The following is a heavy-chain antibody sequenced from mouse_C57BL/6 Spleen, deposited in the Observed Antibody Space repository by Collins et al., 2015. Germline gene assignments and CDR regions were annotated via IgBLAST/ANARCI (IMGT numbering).Heavy chain of an antibody. V-gene: IGHV2-5*01. J-gene: IGHJ4*01. CDR2: IWRGGST. D-gene: IGHD4-1*01. CDR1: GFSLTSYG. CDR3: AKNWNWDYYAMDY. Sequence: QVQLKQSGPGLVQPSQSLSITCTVSGFSLTSYGVHWVRQSPGKGLEWLGVIWRGGSTDYNAAFMSRLSITKDNSKSQVFFKMNSLQVDDTAIYYCAKNWNWDYYAMDYWGQGTSVTVSS.